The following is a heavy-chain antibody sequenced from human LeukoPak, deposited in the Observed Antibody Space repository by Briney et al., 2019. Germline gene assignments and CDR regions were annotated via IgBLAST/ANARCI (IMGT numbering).Heavy chain of an antibody. CDR3: ARDPHSSSWYVSDY. CDR2: ISSSGSTI. D-gene: IGHD6-13*01. CDR1: GFIFSTYE. Sequence: GGSLRLSCAASGFIFSTYEMNWVRQAPGKGLEWVSYISSSGSTIYYADSVKGRFTISRDNAKNSLYLQMNSLRAEDTAVYYCARDPHSSSWYVSDYWGQGTLVTVSS. V-gene: IGHV3-48*03. J-gene: IGHJ4*02.